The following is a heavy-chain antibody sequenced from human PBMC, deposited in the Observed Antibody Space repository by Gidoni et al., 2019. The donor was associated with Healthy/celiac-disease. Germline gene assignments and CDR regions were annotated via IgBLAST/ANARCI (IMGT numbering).Heavy chain of an antibody. J-gene: IGHJ4*02. CDR1: GFTFSSYE. CDR2: ISSSGSTI. D-gene: IGHD1-26*01. Sequence: EVQLVESGGGLVQPGGSLRLSCPASGFTFSSYEMNWVRQAPGKGLEWVSYISSSGSTIYYADSVKGRFTISRDNAKNSLYLQMNSLRAEDTAVYYCARDGWELLDYWGQGTLVTVSS. V-gene: IGHV3-48*03. CDR3: ARDGWELLDY.